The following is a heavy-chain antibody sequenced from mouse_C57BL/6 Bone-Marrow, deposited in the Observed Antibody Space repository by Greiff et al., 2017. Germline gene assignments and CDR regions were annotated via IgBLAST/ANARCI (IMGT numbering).Heavy chain of an antibody. Sequence: QVQLQQPGAELVKPGASVKMSCKASGYTFTSYWITWVKQRPGQGLEWIGDIYPGSGSTNYNEKFKSKATLTVDTSSSTAYMQLSSRTSEDSVFYYCARDYYGNCGSWFAYWGQGTLVTVSA. CDR3: ARDYYGNCGSWFAY. J-gene: IGHJ3*01. CDR2: IYPGSGST. CDR1: GYTFTSYW. V-gene: IGHV1-55*01. D-gene: IGHD2-1*01.